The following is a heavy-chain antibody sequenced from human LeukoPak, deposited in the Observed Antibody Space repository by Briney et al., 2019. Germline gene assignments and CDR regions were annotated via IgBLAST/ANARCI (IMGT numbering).Heavy chain of an antibody. CDR2: IIPIFGIA. Sequence: GASVKVSCKASGGTFSSYAISWVRQAPGQGLEWMGRIIPIFGIANYAQKFQGRVTITADKSTSTAYMELSSLRSEDTAVYYCARRRDGYNSAWFDPWGQGTLVTVSS. CDR1: GGTFSSYA. CDR3: ARRRDGYNSAWFDP. V-gene: IGHV1-69*04. D-gene: IGHD5-24*01. J-gene: IGHJ5*02.